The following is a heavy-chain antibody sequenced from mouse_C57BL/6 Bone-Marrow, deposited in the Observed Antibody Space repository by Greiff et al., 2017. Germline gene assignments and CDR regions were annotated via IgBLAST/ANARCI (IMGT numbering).Heavy chain of an antibody. CDR3: ARVGDIWLRRGGDYYAMDY. J-gene: IGHJ4*01. D-gene: IGHD2-2*01. V-gene: IGHV1-63*01. Sequence: QVQLQQSGAELVRPGTSVKMSCKASGYTFTNYWIGWAKQRPGHGLEWIGDIYPGGGYTNYNEKFKGKAKLTADKSSGTAYMQFSSLTYEDSAIYYCARVGDIWLRRGGDYYAMDYWGQGTAVTVSS. CDR2: IYPGGGYT. CDR1: GYTFTNYW.